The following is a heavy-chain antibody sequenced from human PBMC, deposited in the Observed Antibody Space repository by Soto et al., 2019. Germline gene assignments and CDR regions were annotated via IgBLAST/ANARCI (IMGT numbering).Heavy chain of an antibody. CDR3: TTPNMTQAN. CDR2: IKIKTDGGTT. J-gene: IGHJ4*02. Sequence: GGSLRLSCAASGFTFSNAWMSWVRQAPGKGLEWVGRIKIKTDGGTTDYAAPVKGRFTISRDDSKNTLYLQMNSLKTEDTAVYYCTTPNMTQANWGQVTLVTVSS. V-gene: IGHV3-15*01. CDR1: GFTFSNAW.